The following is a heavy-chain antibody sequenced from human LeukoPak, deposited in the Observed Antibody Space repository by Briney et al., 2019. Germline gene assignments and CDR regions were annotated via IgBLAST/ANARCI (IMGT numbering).Heavy chain of an antibody. CDR1: GFTFSNYW. V-gene: IGHV3-7*01. J-gene: IGHJ4*02. D-gene: IGHD3-22*01. CDR2: IKLDGSEK. CDR3: ARGFSGYR. Sequence: QSGGSLRLSCAASGFTFSNYWMSWVRQAPGKGLEWVANIKLDGSEKYYVDSVKGRSTISRDNGKNSLYLQMNSLRPEDTAVYYCARGFSGYRWGQGTLVTVSS.